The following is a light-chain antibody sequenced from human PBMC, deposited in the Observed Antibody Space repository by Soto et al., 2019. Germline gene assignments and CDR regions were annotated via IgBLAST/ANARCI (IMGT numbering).Light chain of an antibody. J-gene: IGKJ4*01. V-gene: IGKV1-39*01. CDR3: QQSYNIQALT. CDR1: QSVSGW. CDR2: GAA. Sequence: DIQMTQSPSTLSASVGDTVTVTCRASQSVSGWLAWYQQKPGEAPRVLIYGAASLQSGVPSRFSGSGSGTNFSLTINSLQPEDYATYYCQQSYNIQALTFGGGTKVDIK.